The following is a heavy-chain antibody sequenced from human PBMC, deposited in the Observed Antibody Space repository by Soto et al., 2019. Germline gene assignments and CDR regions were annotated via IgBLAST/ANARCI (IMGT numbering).Heavy chain of an antibody. J-gene: IGHJ4*02. CDR2: ISSNGGST. CDR3: AREPGYFDWP. Sequence: GGSLRLSCAASGFTFSSYAMHWVRQAPGKGLEYVSAISSNGGSTYYANSVKGRFTISRDNSKNTLYLQMGSLRAEDMAVYYCAREPGYFDWPWGQGTLVTVSS. CDR1: GFTFSSYA. V-gene: IGHV3-64*01. D-gene: IGHD3-9*01.